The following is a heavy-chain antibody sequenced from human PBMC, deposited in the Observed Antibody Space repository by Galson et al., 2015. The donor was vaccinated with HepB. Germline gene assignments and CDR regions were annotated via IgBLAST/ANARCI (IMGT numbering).Heavy chain of an antibody. V-gene: IGHV3-21*01. CDR2: ISSSSSYI. D-gene: IGHD6-13*01. CDR3: ARASSSSWYPDYYYYGMDV. Sequence: LRLSCAASGFTFSSYSMNWVRQAPGKGLEWVSSISSSSSYIYYADSVKGRFTISRDNAKNSLYLQMNSLRAEDTAVYYCARASSSSWYPDYYYYGMDVWGQGTTVTVSS. J-gene: IGHJ6*02. CDR1: GFTFSSYS.